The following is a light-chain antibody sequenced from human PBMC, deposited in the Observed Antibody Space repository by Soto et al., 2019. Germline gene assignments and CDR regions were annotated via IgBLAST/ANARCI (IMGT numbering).Light chain of an antibody. CDR1: QSISNW. CDR2: DAS. V-gene: IGKV1-5*01. J-gene: IGKJ1*01. CDR3: QQYSSYST. Sequence: DIQMTQSPSSLSASVGDRVTITCRASQSISNWLAWYQQKPGKAPKLLLYDASTLESGVPSRFSGGGFGTDFTLTISSLQPDDFATYYCQQYSSYSTFGQGTKVEMK.